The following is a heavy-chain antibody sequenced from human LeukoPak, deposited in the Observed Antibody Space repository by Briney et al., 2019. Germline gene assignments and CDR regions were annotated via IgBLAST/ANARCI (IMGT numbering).Heavy chain of an antibody. CDR2: IYSGGST. Sequence: GGSLRLSCAASGFTVSSNYMSWVRQAPGKGLEWVSVIYSGGSTYYADSVKGRFTISRDNSKNTLYLQMNSLRAEDTAVYYCARDSKPPYYYDSSGYVFQHWGQGTLVTVSS. D-gene: IGHD3-22*01. CDR1: GFTVSSNY. J-gene: IGHJ1*01. CDR3: ARDSKPPYYYDSSGYVFQH. V-gene: IGHV3-53*05.